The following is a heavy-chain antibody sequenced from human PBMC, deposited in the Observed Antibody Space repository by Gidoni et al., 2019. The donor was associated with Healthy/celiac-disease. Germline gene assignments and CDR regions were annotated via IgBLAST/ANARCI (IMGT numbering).Heavy chain of an antibody. CDR3: ARVLGYGDSSGVFDY. D-gene: IGHD4-17*01. Sequence: QVQLQQWGAGLLKPSETLSLTCAVYGGSFSGYYWSWIRQPPGKGLEWIGEINHSGSTNYNPSLKSRVTISVDTSKNQFSLKLSSVTAADTAVYYCARVLGYGDSSGVFDYWGQGTLVTVSS. V-gene: IGHV4-34*01. CDR2: INHSGST. J-gene: IGHJ4*02. CDR1: GGSFSGYY.